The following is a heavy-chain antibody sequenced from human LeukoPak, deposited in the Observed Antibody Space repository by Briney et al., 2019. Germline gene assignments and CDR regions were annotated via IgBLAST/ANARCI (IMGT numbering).Heavy chain of an antibody. CDR2: INPNSGGT. Sequence: ASVKVSCKASGYTFTGYYMHWVRQARGQGLEWMGWINPNSGGTNYAQKFQGWVTMTRDTSISTAYMELSRLRSDDTAVYYCARASIGWKRSTYNWFDPWGQGTLVTVSS. CDR3: ARASIGWKRSTYNWFDP. J-gene: IGHJ5*02. V-gene: IGHV1-2*04. D-gene: IGHD1-1*01. CDR1: GYTFTGYY.